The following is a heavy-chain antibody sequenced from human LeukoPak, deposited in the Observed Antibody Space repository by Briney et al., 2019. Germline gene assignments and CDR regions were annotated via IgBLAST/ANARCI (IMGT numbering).Heavy chain of an antibody. D-gene: IGHD1-1*01. CDR3: ARATTGTTNCFDP. J-gene: IGHJ5*02. V-gene: IGHV4-59*01. CDR1: GGSISSYY. Sequence: SETLSLTCTVSGGSISSYYWSWIRQPPRKGLEWIGYIYYSGSTNYNPSLKSRVTISVDTSKNQYSLKLSSVTAADTAVYYCARATTGTTNCFDPWGQGTLVTVSS. CDR2: IYYSGST.